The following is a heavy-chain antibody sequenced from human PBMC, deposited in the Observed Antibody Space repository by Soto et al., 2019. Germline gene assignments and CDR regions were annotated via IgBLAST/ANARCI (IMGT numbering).Heavy chain of an antibody. D-gene: IGHD2-21*02. CDR1: GGSVSSGSYY. J-gene: IGHJ3*02. CDR2: IYYSGST. V-gene: IGHV4-61*01. Sequence: QVQLQESGPGLVKPSETLSLTCTVSGGSVSSGSYYWSWIRQPPGKGLEWIGYIYYSGSTNYNPSRKSRVTISVDTSKNQCSLKLSSVTAADTAVYYCAGYCGGDCYEDAFDIWGQGTMVTVSS. CDR3: AGYCGGDCYEDAFDI.